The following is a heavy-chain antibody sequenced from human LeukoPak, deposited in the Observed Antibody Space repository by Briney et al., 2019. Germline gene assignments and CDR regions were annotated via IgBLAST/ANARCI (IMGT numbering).Heavy chain of an antibody. CDR2: MSHTGAT. Sequence: PSETLSLTCAVFGGSFSGYYWSWVRQSPEKGLEWIGEMSHTGATNYNPSLKSRVTVSVDTSKNQFSLKLSSVTAADTAVYYCARVAYYFDYWGQGTLVTVSS. V-gene: IGHV4-34*01. CDR1: GGSFSGYY. CDR3: ARVAYYFDY. J-gene: IGHJ4*02.